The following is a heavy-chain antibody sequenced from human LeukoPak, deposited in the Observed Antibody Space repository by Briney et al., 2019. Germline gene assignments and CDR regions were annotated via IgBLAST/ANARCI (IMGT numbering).Heavy chain of an antibody. CDR1: GYTFTNYW. CDR2: IYPGDSDT. Sequence: GESLQISCQGFGYTFTNYWIGWVRQMPGKGLEWMGIIYPGDSDTRYSPSFQGQVTISADKSISTAYLQWSSLKASDTAIYYCARRAATVEYFDLWGRGTLVTVSS. CDR3: ARRAATVEYFDL. V-gene: IGHV5-51*01. J-gene: IGHJ2*01. D-gene: IGHD7-27*01.